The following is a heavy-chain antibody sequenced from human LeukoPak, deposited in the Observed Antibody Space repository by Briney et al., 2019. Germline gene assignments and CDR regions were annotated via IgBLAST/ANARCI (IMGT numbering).Heavy chain of an antibody. D-gene: IGHD3-22*01. V-gene: IGHV1-69*13. CDR2: IIPIFGTA. J-gene: IGHJ6*02. CDR1: GGTFSSYA. Sequence: SVKVSCKASGGTFSSYAISWVRQAPGQGLEWMGGIIPIFGTANYAQKFQGRVTITADESTSTAYMELSSLRSEDTAVYYCARDQSYCDSSGYYYYYGMDVWGQGTTVTVSS. CDR3: ARDQSYCDSSGYYYYYGMDV.